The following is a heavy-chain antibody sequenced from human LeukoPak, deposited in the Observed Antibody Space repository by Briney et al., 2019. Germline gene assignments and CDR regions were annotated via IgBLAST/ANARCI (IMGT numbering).Heavy chain of an antibody. V-gene: IGHV1-18*01. Sequence: APVKVSCKASGYTFTSYGISWVRQAPGQGLEWMGWISAYNGNTNYAQKLQGRVTMTTDTSTSTAYMELRSLRSDDTAVYYCARDWYEYQLHPGAFDIWGQGTMVTVSS. J-gene: IGHJ3*02. CDR1: GYTFTSYG. D-gene: IGHD2-2*01. CDR3: ARDWYEYQLHPGAFDI. CDR2: ISAYNGNT.